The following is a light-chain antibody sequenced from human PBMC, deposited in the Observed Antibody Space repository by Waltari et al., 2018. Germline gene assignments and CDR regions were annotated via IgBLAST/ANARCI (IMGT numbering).Light chain of an antibody. V-gene: IGKV3-20*01. CDR2: GAS. CDR3: QHYVRLPAT. CDR1: QSVSRA. J-gene: IGKJ1*01. Sequence: EIVLTQSPASLSSSPGDSVTLSCRASQSVSRALAWYQQNPGQAPRLLIFGASNRATGIPDRFSGSGSETDFSLTISRLEPEDFAVYYCQHYVRLPATFGRGTKVEIK.